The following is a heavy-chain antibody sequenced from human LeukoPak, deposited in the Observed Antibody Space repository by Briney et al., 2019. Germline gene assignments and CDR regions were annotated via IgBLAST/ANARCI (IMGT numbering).Heavy chain of an antibody. D-gene: IGHD3-22*01. Sequence: PGGSLRLSCAASGFTFSSYSVNWVRQAPGKGLEWVSSISSSSSYIYYADSVKGRFTISRDNAKNSLYLQMNSLRAEDTAVYYCARGLGSSGYHRVYWGQGTLVTVSS. J-gene: IGHJ4*02. CDR3: ARGLGSSGYHRVY. CDR2: ISSSSSYI. V-gene: IGHV3-21*01. CDR1: GFTFSSYS.